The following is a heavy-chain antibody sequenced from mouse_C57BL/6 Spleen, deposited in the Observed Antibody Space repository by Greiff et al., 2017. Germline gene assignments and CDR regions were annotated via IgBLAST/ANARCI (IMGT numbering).Heavy chain of an antibody. J-gene: IGHJ2*01. CDR1: GFTINGYY. CDR2: IYPEDGDT. CDR3: TNYYGSPFDY. V-gene: IGHV14-4*01. D-gene: IGHD1-1*01. Sequence: EVQLQQSGAELVKPGASVKLSCTASGFTINGYYMHWVKQRPEQGLEWIGWIYPEDGDTEYASKFKGKATITADTSSNTAYLQRSSLTSEDTAVYYCTNYYGSPFDYWGQGTTLTVSA.